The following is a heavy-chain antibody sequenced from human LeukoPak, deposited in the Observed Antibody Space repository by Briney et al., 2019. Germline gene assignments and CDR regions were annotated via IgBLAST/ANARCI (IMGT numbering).Heavy chain of an antibody. CDR2: IYHSGST. CDR3: ARGSSWYGDAFDI. J-gene: IGHJ3*02. CDR1: GGSISSSNW. V-gene: IGHV4-4*02. D-gene: IGHD6-13*01. Sequence: SGTLSLTCAVSGGSISSSNWWSWVRQPPGKGLEWIGEIYHSGSTNYNPSLKSRVTISVDTSKNQFSLKLSSVTAADTAVYYCARGSSWYGDAFDIWGQGTMVTVSS.